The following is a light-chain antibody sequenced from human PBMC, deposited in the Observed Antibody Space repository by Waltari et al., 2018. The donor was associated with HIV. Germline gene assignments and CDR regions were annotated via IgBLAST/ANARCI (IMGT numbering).Light chain of an antibody. Sequence: QSALTQPASVSGSPGPSITISCPGTSPDVCGYNSVSWYQHHPGKAPKLMIYDVSNRPSGVSNRFSGSKSGNTASLTISGLQAEDEADYYCNSYTTSSTLHVVFGGGTKLTVL. CDR1: SPDVCGYNS. CDR2: DVS. J-gene: IGLJ2*01. CDR3: NSYTTSSTLHVV. V-gene: IGLV2-14*03.